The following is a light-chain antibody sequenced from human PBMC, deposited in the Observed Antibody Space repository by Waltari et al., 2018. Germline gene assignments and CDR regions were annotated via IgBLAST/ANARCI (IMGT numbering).Light chain of an antibody. CDR2: GAS. CDR1: QSVSSSY. V-gene: IGKV3-20*01. J-gene: IGKJ1*01. Sequence: ELVLTQSPGTLSLSPGERATLSCRASQSVSSSYLAWYQQKPGQAPRLLIYGASSRATGIPDRFSGSGSGTDFTLTISRLEPEDFAVYYCQQYGSPWTFGQGTKVEIE. CDR3: QQYGSPWT.